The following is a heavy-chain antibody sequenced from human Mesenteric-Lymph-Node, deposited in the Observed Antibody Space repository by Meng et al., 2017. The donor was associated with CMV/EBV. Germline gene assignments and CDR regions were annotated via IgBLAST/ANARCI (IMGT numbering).Heavy chain of an antibody. Sequence: TFTTFGINWVRQAPGQGLEWMGWISGYDDNTKYVQKFQGRVTMTTDTSTNTAYMEMRSLRSDDTAVYYCTRDLYSIHDILTGYYSAYWGQGSLVTVSS. CDR3: TRDLYSIHDILTGYYSAY. CDR2: ISGYDDNT. D-gene: IGHD3-9*01. CDR1: TFTTFG. J-gene: IGHJ4*02. V-gene: IGHV1-18*01.